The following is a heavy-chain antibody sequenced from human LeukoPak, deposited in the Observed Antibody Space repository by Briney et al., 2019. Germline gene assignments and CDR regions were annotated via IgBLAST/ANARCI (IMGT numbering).Heavy chain of an antibody. CDR1: GFTFSTAW. V-gene: IGHV3-21*01. J-gene: IGHJ3*02. D-gene: IGHD1-14*01. CDR3: ARPPEAEDAFDI. CDR2: ISSSSSYI. Sequence: GGSLTLSRGASGFTFSTAWMNWVRQAPGKGLEWVSSISSSSSYIYYADSVKGRFTISRDNAKNSLYLQMNSLRAEDTAVYYCARPPEAEDAFDIWGQGTMVTVSS.